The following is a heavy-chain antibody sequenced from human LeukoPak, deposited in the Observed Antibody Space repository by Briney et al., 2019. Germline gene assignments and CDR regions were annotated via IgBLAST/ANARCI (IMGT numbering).Heavy chain of an antibody. V-gene: IGHV3-21*01. CDR2: ISSSSSYI. CDR3: ARGCSGGSCYSGDAFDI. CDR1: GFTFSSYS. J-gene: IGHJ3*02. D-gene: IGHD2-15*01. Sequence: GGSLRLSCAASGFTFSSYSMNWVRQAPGKGLEWVSSISSSSSYIYYADSVKGRFTISRDNAKNSLYLQMNSLRAEDTAVYYCARGCSGGSCYSGDAFDIWGQGTMVTVSS.